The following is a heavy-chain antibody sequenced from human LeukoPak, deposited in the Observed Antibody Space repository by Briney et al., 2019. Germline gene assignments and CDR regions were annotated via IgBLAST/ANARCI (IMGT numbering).Heavy chain of an antibody. J-gene: IGHJ6*02. Sequence: SSETLSLTCAVSGGSISSYYWSWIRQPPGKGLEWIGYIYYSGSTNYNPALKSRVTISVDTSKNQFSLKLSSVTAADTAVYYCARVGGANFYYYGMDVWGQGTTVTVSS. CDR2: IYYSGST. CDR3: ARVGGANFYYYGMDV. D-gene: IGHD1-26*01. V-gene: IGHV4-59*01. CDR1: GGSISSYY.